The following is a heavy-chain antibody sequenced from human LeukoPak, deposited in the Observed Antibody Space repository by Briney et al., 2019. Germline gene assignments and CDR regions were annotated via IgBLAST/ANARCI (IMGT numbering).Heavy chain of an antibody. Sequence: PGGSLRLSCAPSGFTFSNYGIHWVRQAPGKGLEWVAVIWYDGSQKYYADSVKGRFTISRDNSKNTLFLQMNSLRAEDTAVYYCARSLGYSSSPFDYWGQGTLVTVSS. CDR1: GFTFSNYG. J-gene: IGHJ4*02. V-gene: IGHV3-33*01. D-gene: IGHD6-6*01. CDR3: ARSLGYSSSPFDY. CDR2: IWYDGSQK.